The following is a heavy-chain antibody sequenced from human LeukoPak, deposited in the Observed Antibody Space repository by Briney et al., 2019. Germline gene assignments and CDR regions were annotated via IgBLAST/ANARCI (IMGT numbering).Heavy chain of an antibody. CDR2: ISWNSGSI. D-gene: IGHD3-22*01. CDR1: GFTFDDYA. Sequence: GGSLRLSCAASGFTFDDYAMHWVRQAPGKGLEWVSGISWNSGSIGYADSVKGRFTISRDNAKNSLYLQMNSLRAEDTALYYCAKSMDSSGYDYWGQGTLVTVSS. J-gene: IGHJ4*02. CDR3: AKSMDSSGYDY. V-gene: IGHV3-9*01.